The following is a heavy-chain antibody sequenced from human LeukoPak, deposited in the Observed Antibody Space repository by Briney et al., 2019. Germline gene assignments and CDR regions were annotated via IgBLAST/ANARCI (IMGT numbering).Heavy chain of an antibody. CDR1: GYTFTIYA. CDR3: AREYYGSGSYYIGSYYYYYGMDV. V-gene: IGHV1-3*01. D-gene: IGHD3-10*01. J-gene: IGHJ6*04. Sequence: ASVKVSFKASGYTFTIYAMHWVRQAPGQRREWMGWINAGNGNTKYSQKFQGRVTITRDTSASTAYMELSSLRSEDTAVYYCAREYYGSGSYYIGSYYYYYGMDVWGKGTTVTVSS. CDR2: INAGNGNT.